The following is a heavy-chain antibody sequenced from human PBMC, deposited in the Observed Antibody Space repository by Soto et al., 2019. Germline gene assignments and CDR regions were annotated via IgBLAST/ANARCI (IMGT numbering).Heavy chain of an antibody. Sequence: EVQLVESGGGLVQLGGSLRLSCAASGFSFSSYEMNWVRQAPGRGLEWVSYISINGGSVNYAESVKGRFTISRDNAKNSLFLQMSSLGVEDTAIYYCAEDLTGSSGGWGQGTLVTVSS. CDR3: AEDLTGSSGG. V-gene: IGHV3-48*03. CDR1: GFSFSSYE. J-gene: IGHJ4*02. CDR2: ISINGGSV. D-gene: IGHD7-27*01.